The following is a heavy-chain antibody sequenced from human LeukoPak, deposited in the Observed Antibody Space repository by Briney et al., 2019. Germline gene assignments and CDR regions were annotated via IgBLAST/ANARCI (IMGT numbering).Heavy chain of an antibody. CDR2: INTNTGNP. CDR1: GYTFTGYY. J-gene: IGHJ4*02. CDR3: AREYSSGWYDMGNFDY. D-gene: IGHD6-19*01. Sequence: GASVKVSCKASGYTFTGYYMHWVRQAPGQGLEWMGWINTNTGNPTYAQGFTGRFVFSLDTSVSTAYLQISSLKAEDTAVYYCAREYSSGWYDMGNFDYWGQGTLVTVSS. V-gene: IGHV7-4-1*02.